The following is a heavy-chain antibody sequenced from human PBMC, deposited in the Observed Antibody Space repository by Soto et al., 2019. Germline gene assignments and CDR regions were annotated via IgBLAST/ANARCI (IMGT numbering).Heavy chain of an antibody. V-gene: IGHV5-51*01. Sequence: GESLKISCQGSGYSFTSYWIGWVRQMPGKGLEWMGIIYPGDSDTRYSPSFQGQVTISADKSISTAYLQWSSLKASDTAMYYCARRYCSGGSCYSQYAFDIWGQGTMVTVSS. CDR1: GYSFTSYW. J-gene: IGHJ3*02. D-gene: IGHD2-15*01. CDR3: ARRYCSGGSCYSQYAFDI. CDR2: IYPGDSDT.